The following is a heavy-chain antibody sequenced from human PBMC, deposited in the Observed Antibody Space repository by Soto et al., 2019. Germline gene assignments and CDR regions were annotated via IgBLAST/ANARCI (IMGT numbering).Heavy chain of an antibody. Sequence: EVQLVESRGGLVQPGGSLRLACVAPGFTFSVYWMHWVRQVPGKGLVWVSRIKTDGSTTTYADSVQGRFTVSRDNAKNTIYLQMNSLRDEDTALYYCVREGLGVLRLFDFWGQGTLVIVSS. V-gene: IGHV3-74*01. CDR2: IKTDGSTT. CDR3: VREGLGVLRLFDF. CDR1: GFTFSVYW. D-gene: IGHD3-10*01. J-gene: IGHJ4*02.